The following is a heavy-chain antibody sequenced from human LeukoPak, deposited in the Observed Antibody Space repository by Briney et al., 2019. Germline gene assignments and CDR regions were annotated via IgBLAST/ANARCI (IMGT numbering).Heavy chain of an antibody. J-gene: IGHJ4*02. CDR1: GYTFTGYY. CDR3: ASGATYYDFWSGYSIDY. Sequence: ASVKVSCKASGYTFTGYYMHWVRQAPGQGLEWMGRINPNSGGTNYAQKFQGRVTMTRDTSISTAYMELSRLRSDNTAVYYCASGATYYDFWSGYSIDYWGQGTLVTVSS. CDR2: INPNSGGT. V-gene: IGHV1-2*06. D-gene: IGHD3-3*01.